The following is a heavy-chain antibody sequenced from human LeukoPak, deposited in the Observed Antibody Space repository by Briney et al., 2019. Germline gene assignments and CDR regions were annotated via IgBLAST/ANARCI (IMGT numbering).Heavy chain of an antibody. D-gene: IGHD3-22*01. Sequence: SVKVSCKASGGTFSGYAISWVRQAPGQGLEWMGGIIPIFGTANYAQKFQGRVTITADESTSTAYMELSSLRSEDTAVYYCARVKDYDSSGYYSRWFDPWGQGTLVTVSS. CDR1: GGTFSGYA. V-gene: IGHV1-69*01. CDR2: IIPIFGTA. J-gene: IGHJ5*02. CDR3: ARVKDYDSSGYYSRWFDP.